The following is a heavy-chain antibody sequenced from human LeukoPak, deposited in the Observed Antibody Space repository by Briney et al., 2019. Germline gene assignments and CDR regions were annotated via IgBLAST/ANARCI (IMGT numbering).Heavy chain of an antibody. D-gene: IGHD3-9*01. V-gene: IGHV4-59*08. CDR2: IYYSGST. CDR1: GGSISSYY. CDR3: ARSYYDILPCDY. J-gene: IGHJ4*02. Sequence: PSETLSLTCTVSGGSISSYYWSWIRQPPGKGLEWIGYIYYSGSTNYNPSLKSRVTISVDTSKNQFSLKLSSVTAADTAVYYCARSYYDILPCDYWGQGTLVTVSS.